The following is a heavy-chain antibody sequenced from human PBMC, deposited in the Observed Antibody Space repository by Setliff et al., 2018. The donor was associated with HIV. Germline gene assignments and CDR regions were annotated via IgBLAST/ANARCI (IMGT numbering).Heavy chain of an antibody. CDR3: ARDGGGPGDYYYYYMDV. J-gene: IGHJ6*03. V-gene: IGHV1-8*01. CDR1: ATFTNVD. Sequence: ASVKVSCKASATFTNVDIHWLRRATGQGLEWMGWMNPNSGVSGYGQKFQGRVTMTRDTSISTAYMELSRLRSDDTAVYYCARDGGGPGDYYYYYMDVWAKGTTVTVSS. D-gene: IGHD3-16*01. CDR2: MNPNSGVS.